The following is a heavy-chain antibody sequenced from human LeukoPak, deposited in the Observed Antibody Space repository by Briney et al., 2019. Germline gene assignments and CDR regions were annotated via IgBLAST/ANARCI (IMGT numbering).Heavy chain of an antibody. CDR1: GGSISSSSYY. CDR3: ARGRYSYGWYYYDSSGYQLFDY. Sequence: PSETLSLTCPVSGGSISSSSYYWGWIRQPPGKGLEWIGSIYYSGSTYYNPSLKSRVTISVDTSKNQFSLKLSSVTAADTAVYYCARGRYSYGWYYYDSSGYQLFDYWGQGTLVTVSS. J-gene: IGHJ4*02. CDR2: IYYSGST. V-gene: IGHV4-39*01. D-gene: IGHD3-22*01.